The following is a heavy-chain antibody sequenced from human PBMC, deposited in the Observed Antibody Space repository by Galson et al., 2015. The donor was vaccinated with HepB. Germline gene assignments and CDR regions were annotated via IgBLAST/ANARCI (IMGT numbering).Heavy chain of an antibody. CDR1: GFSFSSYS. D-gene: IGHD2-15*01. V-gene: IGHV3-48*04. CDR3: ARNYCSGGSCYFAFDY. CDR2: IGRSGTTI. Sequence: SLRLSCAASGFSFSSYSMNWVRQAPGRGLEWLSYIGRSGTTIYYADSVKGRFTISRDNAKNSLYLQMNSLRAEDTAVYYCARNYCSGGSCYFAFDYWGQGTLVTVSS. J-gene: IGHJ4*02.